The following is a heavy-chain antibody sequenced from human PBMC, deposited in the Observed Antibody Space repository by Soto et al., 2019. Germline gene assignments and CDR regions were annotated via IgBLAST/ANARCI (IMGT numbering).Heavy chain of an antibody. CDR3: ARGARYCISTSCHKPEYYYYYGMDV. Sequence: SVKVSCKASGGTFSSYAISWVRQAPGQGLEWMGGIIPIFGTANYAQKFQGRVTITADESTSTAYMELSSLRSEDTAVYYCARGARYCISTSCHKPEYYYYYGMDVWGQGTTVTVSS. V-gene: IGHV1-69*13. CDR1: GGTFSSYA. J-gene: IGHJ6*02. CDR2: IIPIFGTA. D-gene: IGHD2-2*01.